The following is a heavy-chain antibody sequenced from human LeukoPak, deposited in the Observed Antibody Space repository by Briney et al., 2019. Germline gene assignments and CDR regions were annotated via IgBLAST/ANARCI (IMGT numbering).Heavy chain of an antibody. CDR1: GFTFSSYG. CDR2: IYSGGST. V-gene: IGHV3-NL1*01. J-gene: IGHJ4*02. Sequence: GGSLRLSCAASGFTFSSYGMHWVRQAPGKGLEWVSVIYSGGSTYYADSVKGRFTISRDNFKNTLYLQMNSLRAEDTAVYYCARDGRQGVPYWGQGILVTVSS. CDR3: ARDGRQGVPY.